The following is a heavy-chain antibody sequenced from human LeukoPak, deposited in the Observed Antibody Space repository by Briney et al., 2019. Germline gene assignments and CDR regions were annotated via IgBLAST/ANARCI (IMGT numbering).Heavy chain of an antibody. V-gene: IGHV1-2*02. CDR1: GYTFTGYY. CDR2: INPNSGGT. J-gene: IGHJ4*02. CDR3: ARRRISGWEKIDY. D-gene: IGHD1-26*01. Sequence: GASVKVSCKASGYTFTGYYMHWVRQAPGQGLEWMGWINPNSGGTNYAQKFQGRVTMTRDTSISTAYMELSRLRSDDTAVYYCARRRISGWEKIDYWGQGTLVTVSS.